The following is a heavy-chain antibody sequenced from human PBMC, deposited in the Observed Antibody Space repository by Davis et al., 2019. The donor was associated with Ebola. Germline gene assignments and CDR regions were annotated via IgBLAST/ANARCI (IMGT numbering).Heavy chain of an antibody. D-gene: IGHD5-18*01. CDR3: AKRRAYSYGYGASDY. J-gene: IGHJ4*02. V-gene: IGHV3-23*01. CDR1: GFTFSSYA. Sequence: PGGSLRLSCAASGFTFSSYAMSWVRQAPGKGLEWVSAISGSGGSTYYADSVKGRFTISRDNSKTTLYLQMNSLRAEDTAVYYCAKRRAYSYGYGASDYWGQGTLVTVSS. CDR2: ISGSGGST.